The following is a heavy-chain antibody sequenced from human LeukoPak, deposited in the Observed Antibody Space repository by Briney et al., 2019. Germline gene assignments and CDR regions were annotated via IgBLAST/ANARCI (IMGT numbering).Heavy chain of an antibody. Sequence: GGSLRLSCAASGFTFSNCSINWVRQAPGEGLEWVSYISSSSSTIYYADSVKGRFTISRDNAKNSLYLQMNSLRDEDTAVYYCARASYYDFWSGSPFDPWGQGTLVTVSS. CDR2: ISSSSSTI. V-gene: IGHV3-48*02. D-gene: IGHD3-3*01. J-gene: IGHJ5*02. CDR3: ARASYYDFWSGSPFDP. CDR1: GFTFSNCS.